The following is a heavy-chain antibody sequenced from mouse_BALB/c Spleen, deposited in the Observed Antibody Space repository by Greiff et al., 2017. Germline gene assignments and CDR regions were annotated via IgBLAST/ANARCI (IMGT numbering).Heavy chain of an antibody. J-gene: IGHJ1*01. V-gene: IGHV5-6*01. CDR3: AGQRYGYWWFDV. CDR1: GFTFSSYG. CDR2: ISSGGSYT. D-gene: IGHD2-14*01. Sequence: EVQWVESGGDLVKPGGSLKLSCAASGFTFSSYGMSWVRQTPDKRLEWVATISSGGSYTYYPDSVKGGFTISRDNAKTTLYLQMSSLKSEDTAMYYCAGQRYGYWWFDVWGAGTTVTVSA.